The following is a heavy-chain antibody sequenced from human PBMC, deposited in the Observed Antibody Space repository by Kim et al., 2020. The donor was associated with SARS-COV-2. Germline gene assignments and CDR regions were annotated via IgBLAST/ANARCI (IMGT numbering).Heavy chain of an antibody. CDR3: AREYGGYCSRTSCSVDY. Sequence: GGSLRLSCAASGFTFSDYDMSWIRQAPGKGLEWVSDISSSGSTIYYADSVKGRFTISRDNAKNSLYLQMNSLRAEDTAVYYCAREYGGYCSRTSCSVDYWCQGTLVAVSS. J-gene: IGHJ4*02. D-gene: IGHD2-2*01. CDR2: ISSSGSTI. V-gene: IGHV3-11*04. CDR1: GFTFSDYD.